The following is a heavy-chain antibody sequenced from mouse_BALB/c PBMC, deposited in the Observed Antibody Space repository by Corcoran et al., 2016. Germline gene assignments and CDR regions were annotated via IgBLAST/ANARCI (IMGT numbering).Heavy chain of an antibody. CDR3: ARRCNYAWFAY. D-gene: IGHD2-1*01. CDR2: INTYTGEP. V-gene: IGHV9-1*02. J-gene: IGHJ3*01. CDR1: GYPFTNYG. Sequence: QIQLVQSGPELKKPGQTVKISCKDSGYPFTNYGMNWVKQAPGKGLKWMGWINTYTGEPTYADDFKGRFAFSLETSASTAYLQINNLKNEDMATYFCARRCNYAWFAYWGQGTLVTVSA.